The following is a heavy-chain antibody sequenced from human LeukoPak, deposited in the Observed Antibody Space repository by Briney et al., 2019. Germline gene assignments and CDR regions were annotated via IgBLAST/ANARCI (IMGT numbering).Heavy chain of an antibody. V-gene: IGHV3-7*01. CDR3: ARDHGRYQLRNPNWFDP. Sequence: PGGSLRLSCAASGFTFSSYWMSWVRQAPGKGLEWVANIKQDGSEKYYVDSVKGRFTISRDNAKNSLYLQMNGLRAEDTAVYYCARDHGRYQLRNPNWFDPWGQGTLVTVSS. J-gene: IGHJ5*02. CDR1: GFTFSSYW. D-gene: IGHD2-2*01. CDR2: IKQDGSEK.